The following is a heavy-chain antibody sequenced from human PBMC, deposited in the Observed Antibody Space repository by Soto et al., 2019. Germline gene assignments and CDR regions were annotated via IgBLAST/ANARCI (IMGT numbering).Heavy chain of an antibody. D-gene: IGHD6-13*01. Sequence: GESLKISCNGSGYSFTSYWISWVRQMPGKGLEWMGRIDPSDSYTNYSPSFQGHVTISADKSISTAYLQWSSLKASDTAMYYCARSGYSLGSGEEEGESLYYYYGMDVWGQGTTVTVSS. J-gene: IGHJ6*02. CDR2: IDPSDSYT. CDR3: ARSGYSLGSGEEEGESLYYYYGMDV. CDR1: GYSFTSYW. V-gene: IGHV5-10-1*01.